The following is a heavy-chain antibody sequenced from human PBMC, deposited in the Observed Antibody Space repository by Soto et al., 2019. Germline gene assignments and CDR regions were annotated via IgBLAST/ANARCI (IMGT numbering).Heavy chain of an antibody. J-gene: IGHJ5*02. CDR3: ARPTLPNLRNNWFDP. CDR2: ISSSSSYI. V-gene: IGHV3-21*01. CDR1: GFTFSSYS. Sequence: GGSLRLSCAASGFTFSSYSMNWVRQAPGKGLEWVSSISSSSSYIYYADSVKGRFTISRDNAKNSLYLQMNSLRAEDTAVYYCARPTLPNLRNNWFDPWGQGTLVTAPQ.